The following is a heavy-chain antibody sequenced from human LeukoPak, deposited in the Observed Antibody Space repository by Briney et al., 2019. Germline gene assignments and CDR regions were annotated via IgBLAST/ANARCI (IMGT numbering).Heavy chain of an antibody. CDR1: GFTFSIYA. CDR2: ISYDGSNK. V-gene: IGHV3-30-3*01. D-gene: IGHD1-1*01. CDR3: AREKADPELEPLLFDC. Sequence: PGGSLRLSCAASGFTFSIYAMHWVRQAPGKGLEWVAVISYDGSNKYYADSVKGRFTISRDNSKNTLYLQMNSLRAEDTAVYYCAREKADPELEPLLFDCWGQGTLVTVSS. J-gene: IGHJ4*02.